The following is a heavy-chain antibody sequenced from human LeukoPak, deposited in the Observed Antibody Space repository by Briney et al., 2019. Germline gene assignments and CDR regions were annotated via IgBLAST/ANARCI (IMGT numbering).Heavy chain of an antibody. V-gene: IGHV3-23*01. CDR1: GFPFSSYW. CDR2: IGDRGDIT. D-gene: IGHD5-24*01. J-gene: IGHJ4*02. CDR3: AKEWLQHTKRTDH. Sequence: GGSLRLSCAASGFPFSSYWIPWVRHAPGKGLEWVSVIGDRGDITYYADSVKGRFTISRDTSTNTVFLQMNSLGLDDTAVYYCAKEWLQHTKRTDHWGQGTLVTVSS.